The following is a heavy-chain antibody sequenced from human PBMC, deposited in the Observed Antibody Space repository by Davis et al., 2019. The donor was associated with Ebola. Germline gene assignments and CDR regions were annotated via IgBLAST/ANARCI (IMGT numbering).Heavy chain of an antibody. D-gene: IGHD6-19*01. J-gene: IGHJ4*02. Sequence: GESLKISCEASGFTFGDYAMHWVRQAPGKGLEWIALISWDGISTKYVDSVRGRFTISRDNSKRSLYLQMNSLRTEDTALYYCTKHPGAGYTSAWYFDNWGLGTQVTVFS. CDR2: ISWDGIST. CDR3: TKHPGAGYTSAWYFDN. V-gene: IGHV3-43*01. CDR1: GFTFGDYA.